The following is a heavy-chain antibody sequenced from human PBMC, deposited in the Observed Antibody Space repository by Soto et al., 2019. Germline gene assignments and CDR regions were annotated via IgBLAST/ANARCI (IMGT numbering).Heavy chain of an antibody. J-gene: IGHJ4*02. Sequence: QVQLQESGPGLVKPSQTLSLTCTVSGGSISSGGYYWRWIRQHPGKGLEWIGYIYYSGSTYYNPYLKRRVTISVDTSKNQFSLKLSSVTAADTAVYYCARGECGSGLVYYFDYWGQGTLVTVSS. CDR3: ARGECGSGLVYYFDY. CDR2: IYYSGST. V-gene: IGHV4-31*03. D-gene: IGHD3-10*01. CDR1: GGSISSGGYY.